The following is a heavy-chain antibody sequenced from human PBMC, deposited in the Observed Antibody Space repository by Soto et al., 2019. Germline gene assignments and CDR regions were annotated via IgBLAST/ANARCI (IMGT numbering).Heavy chain of an antibody. V-gene: IGHV3-74*01. J-gene: IGHJ4*02. CDR3: ARGGAMGVDY. D-gene: IGHD1-26*01. CDR1: GFTFNTHW. Sequence: LRLSSTASGFTFNTHWMHWVRQAPGKGLVWVSRIYFDGITTNYADSVKGRLTVSRDNAKNTVYLHVNTLRDEDTAVYYCARGGAMGVDYWGQGTLVTVSS. CDR2: IYFDGITT.